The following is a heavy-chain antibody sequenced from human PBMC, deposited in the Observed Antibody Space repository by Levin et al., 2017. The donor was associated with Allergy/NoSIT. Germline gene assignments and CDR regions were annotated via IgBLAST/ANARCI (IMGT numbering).Heavy chain of an antibody. CDR2: IGPDNSDT. Sequence: GESLKISCKASGYTFRDYWIGWVRQMPGKGLEWMGIIGPDNSDTRYSPPFEGQVTISVDKSISTAYLQWSSLKASDIAMYYCVRLESGAEYYVFYWGQGTLVTVSS. CDR3: VRLESGAEYYVFY. V-gene: IGHV5-51*01. J-gene: IGHJ4*02. D-gene: IGHD2/OR15-2a*01. CDR1: GYTFRDYW.